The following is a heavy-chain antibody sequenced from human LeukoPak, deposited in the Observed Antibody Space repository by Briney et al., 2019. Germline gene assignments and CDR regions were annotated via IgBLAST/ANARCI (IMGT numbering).Heavy chain of an antibody. CDR3: ARGRRYDILTGDY. V-gene: IGHV1-8*02. D-gene: IGHD3-9*01. J-gene: IGHJ4*02. Sequence: ASVKVSCKASGYTFTGYYMHWVRQAPGQGLEWMGWMNPNSGNTGYAQKFQGRVTMTRNTSISTAYMELSSLRSEDTAVYYCARGRRYDILTGDYWGQGTLVTVSS. CDR2: MNPNSGNT. CDR1: GYTFTGYY.